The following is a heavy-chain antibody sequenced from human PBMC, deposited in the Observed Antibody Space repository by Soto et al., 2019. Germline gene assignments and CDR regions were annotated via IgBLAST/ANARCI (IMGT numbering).Heavy chain of an antibody. CDR2: IIPIFGTA. CDR3: ARDLYYDLVSGPYYYYGMDV. V-gene: IGHV1-69*06. D-gene: IGHD3-3*01. J-gene: IGHJ6*02. CDR1: GGTFSSYA. Sequence: GASVKVSCKASGGTFSSYAISWVRQAPGQGLEWMGGIIPIFGTANYAQKFQGRVTITADKSTSTAYVELSSLRSEDTAVYYCARDLYYDLVSGPYYYYGMDVWGQGTTVTVSS.